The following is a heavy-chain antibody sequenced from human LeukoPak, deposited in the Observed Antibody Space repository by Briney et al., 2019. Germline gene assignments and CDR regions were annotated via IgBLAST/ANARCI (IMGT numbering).Heavy chain of an antibody. V-gene: IGHV3-66*01. Sequence: GGSLRLSCAASGFTVSSNYMSWVRQAPGKGLEWVSVIYSGGNTYYADSVKGRFTISRDNSKNTLYLQMNSLRAEDTAVYYCARDWRDGYNPYRSEYYYYGMDVWGQGTTVTVSS. J-gene: IGHJ6*02. D-gene: IGHD5-24*01. CDR3: ARDWRDGYNPYRSEYYYYGMDV. CDR2: IYSGGNT. CDR1: GFTVSSNY.